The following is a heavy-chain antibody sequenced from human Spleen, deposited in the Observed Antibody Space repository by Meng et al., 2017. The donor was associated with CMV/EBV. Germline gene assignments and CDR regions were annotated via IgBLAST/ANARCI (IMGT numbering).Heavy chain of an antibody. CDR1: GGTFSSYA. D-gene: IGHD4/OR15-4a*01. V-gene: IGHV1-69*05. CDR2: IIPIFGTA. Sequence: SVKVSCKASGGTFSSYAISWVRQAPGQGLEWMGGIIPIFGTANYAQKFQGRVTITTDESTSTAYMELSSLRSEDTAVYYCASQGAPGYYYYGMDVWGQGTTVTVSS. CDR3: ASQGAPGYYYYGMDV. J-gene: IGHJ6*01.